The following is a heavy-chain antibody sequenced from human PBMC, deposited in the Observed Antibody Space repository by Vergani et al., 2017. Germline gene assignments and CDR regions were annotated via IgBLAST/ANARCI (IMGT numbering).Heavy chain of an antibody. CDR2: IYSGGST. CDR3: ARGWITIFPPYYYYMDV. V-gene: IGHV3-53*02. CDR1: GFTVSSNY. J-gene: IGHJ6*03. Sequence: EVQLVETGGGLIQPGGSLRLSCAASGFTVSSNYMSWVRQVPGKGLEWVSVIYSGGSTYYADSVKGRFTISRDNSKNTLYLQMNSLRAEDTAVYYCARGWITIFPPYYYYMDVWGKGTTVTVSS. D-gene: IGHD3-3*01.